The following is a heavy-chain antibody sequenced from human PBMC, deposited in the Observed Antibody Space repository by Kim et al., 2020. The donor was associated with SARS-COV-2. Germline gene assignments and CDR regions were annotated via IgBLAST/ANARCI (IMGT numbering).Heavy chain of an antibody. Sequence: ASVKVSCKASGYTFTSYYMHWVRQAPGQGLEWMGIINPSGGSTSYAQKFQGRVTMTRDTSTSTVYMELSSLRSEDTAVYYCARVPWGPYGDYVYDYWGQGTLVTVSS. V-gene: IGHV1-46*01. CDR3: ARVPWGPYGDYVYDY. CDR1: GYTFTSYY. D-gene: IGHD4-17*01. J-gene: IGHJ4*02. CDR2: INPSGGST.